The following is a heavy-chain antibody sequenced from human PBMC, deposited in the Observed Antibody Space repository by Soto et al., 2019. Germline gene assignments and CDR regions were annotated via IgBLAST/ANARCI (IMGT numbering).Heavy chain of an antibody. CDR2: IEHNGNN. J-gene: IGHJ1*01. CDR3: ARDFRYFPY. V-gene: IGHV4-34*08. CDR1: GGTFSGYF. Sequence: LSLTCAVYGGTFSGYFWSWVRQPPGKGLEWIGEIEHNGNNNINPSLKSRVTMSVDTSKNQISLTLTSVTAADTAVYYCARDFRYFPYWGQGSLVTVSS. D-gene: IGHD3-10*01.